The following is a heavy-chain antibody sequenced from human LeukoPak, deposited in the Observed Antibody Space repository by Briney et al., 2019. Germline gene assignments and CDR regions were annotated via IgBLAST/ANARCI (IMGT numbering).Heavy chain of an antibody. CDR1: GYTFTSYY. CDR2: INPTGGST. Sequence: ASVKVSCKASGYTFTSYYMHWVRQAPGQGLEWMGLINPTGGSTGYAQKFQGRVTMTTDTSTSTAYMDLRSLRSDDTAVYYCARVTFYFDYWGQGTLVTVSS. J-gene: IGHJ4*02. V-gene: IGHV1-46*01. CDR3: ARVTFYFDY.